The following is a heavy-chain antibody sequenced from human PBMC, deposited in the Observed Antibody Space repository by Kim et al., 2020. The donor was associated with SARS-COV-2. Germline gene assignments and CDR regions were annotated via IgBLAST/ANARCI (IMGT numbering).Heavy chain of an antibody. CDR2: MNPNSGNT. Sequence: ASVKVSCKASGYTFTSYDINWVRQATGQGLEWMGWMNPNSGNTGYAQKFQGRVTMTRNTSISTAYMELSSLRSEDTAVYYCASSPRDIVATRYYYYYGMDVWGQGTTVTVSS. D-gene: IGHD5-12*01. CDR3: ASSPRDIVATRYYYYYGMDV. J-gene: IGHJ6*02. V-gene: IGHV1-8*01. CDR1: GYTFTSYD.